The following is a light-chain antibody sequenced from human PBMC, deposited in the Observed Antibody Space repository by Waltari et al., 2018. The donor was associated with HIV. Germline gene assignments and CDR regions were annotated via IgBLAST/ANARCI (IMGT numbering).Light chain of an antibody. J-gene: IGKJ2*01. Sequence: IQRTRPPPTLSASMGDRRTSTCLASQQIGNYLNWYLHEPGTPPKLLIFGASTLQGGVPSRFSGGGSGTDCFLSIDSLQPEDFAIYYCQQGFTSPATFGQGTKVELK. V-gene: IGKV1-39*01. CDR3: QQGFTSPAT. CDR2: GAS. CDR1: QQIGNY.